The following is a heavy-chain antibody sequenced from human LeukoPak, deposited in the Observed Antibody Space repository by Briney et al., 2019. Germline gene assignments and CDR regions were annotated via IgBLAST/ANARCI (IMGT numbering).Heavy chain of an antibody. CDR2: ISAYNGNT. Sequence: ASVKVSCKASGYAFTSYGISWVRQAPGQGLEWMGWISAYNGNTNYAQKLQGRVTMTTDTSTSTAYMELRSLRSDDTAVYYCARDPLGGFGELSNDYWGQGTLVTVSS. D-gene: IGHD3-10*01. CDR3: ARDPLGGFGELSNDY. V-gene: IGHV1-18*01. J-gene: IGHJ4*02. CDR1: GYAFTSYG.